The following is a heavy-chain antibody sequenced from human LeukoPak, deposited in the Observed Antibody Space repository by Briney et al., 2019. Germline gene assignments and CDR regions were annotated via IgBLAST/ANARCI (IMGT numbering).Heavy chain of an antibody. CDR2: IYYSGST. D-gene: IGHD3/OR15-3a*01. J-gene: IGHJ4*02. V-gene: IGHV4-59*01. CDR3: ARGQSWTGYPYYFDY. CDR1: GGSISSYY. Sequence: SETLSLTCTVSGGSISSYYWSWIRQPPGKGLEWIGYIYYSGSTNYNPSLKSRVTISVDTSKNQFSLKLSSVTAADTAVYYCARGQSWTGYPYYFDYWGQGTLVTVSS.